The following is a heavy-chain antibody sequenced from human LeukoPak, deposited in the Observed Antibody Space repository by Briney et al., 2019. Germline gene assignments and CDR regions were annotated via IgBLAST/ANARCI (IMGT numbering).Heavy chain of an antibody. CDR3: ARHYYYDSSGYQDY. D-gene: IGHD3-22*01. V-gene: IGHV3-48*04. CDR2: ISSSSSTI. J-gene: IGHJ4*02. CDR1: GFTFSSYS. Sequence: GGSLRLSCAASGFTFSSYSMNWVRQAPGKGLEWVSYISSSSSTIYYADSVKGRFTISRDNAKNSLCLQMNSLRAEDTAVYYCARHYYYDSSGYQDYWGQGTLVTVSS.